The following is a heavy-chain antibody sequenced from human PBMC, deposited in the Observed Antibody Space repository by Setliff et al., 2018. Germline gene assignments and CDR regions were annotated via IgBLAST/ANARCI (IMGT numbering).Heavy chain of an antibody. D-gene: IGHD3-22*01. Sequence: LRLSCAASGFTFSSYWMSWVRQAPGKGLEWVANIKQDGSEKYYVDSVKGRFTISRDNAKNSLYLQMNSLRAEDTAVYYCARGKIRITMIVVPTGGAFDIWGQGTMVTVS. J-gene: IGHJ3*02. CDR2: IKQDGSEK. CDR1: GFTFSSYW. CDR3: ARGKIRITMIVVPTGGAFDI. V-gene: IGHV3-7*01.